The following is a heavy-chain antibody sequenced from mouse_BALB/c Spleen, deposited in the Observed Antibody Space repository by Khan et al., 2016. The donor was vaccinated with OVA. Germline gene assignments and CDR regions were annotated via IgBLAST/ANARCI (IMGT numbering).Heavy chain of an antibody. V-gene: IGHV9-3-1*01. CDR1: GYTFTNYG. D-gene: IGHD2-14*01. J-gene: IGHJ4*01. CDR3: ARVGYNGNSDY. CDR2: INTYTGEP. Sequence: QIQLVQSGPELKKPGETVKISCKASGYTFTNYGMNWVRQAPGKGLKWMGWINTYTGEPTYADDFKGRFAFSLETSASTAFLQINNLKNEDTATYFCARVGYNGNSDYWGQGTTVTVSS.